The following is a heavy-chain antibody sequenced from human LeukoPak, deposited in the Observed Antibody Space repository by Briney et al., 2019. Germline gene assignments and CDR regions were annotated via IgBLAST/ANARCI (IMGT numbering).Heavy chain of an antibody. D-gene: IGHD1-1*01. V-gene: IGHV3-21*01. J-gene: IGHJ6*03. Sequence: PGGSLRLSCAASGFTFSSYSMNWVRQAPGKGLEWVSSISSSSSYIYYAGSVKGRFTISRDNAKNSLYLQMNSLRAEDTAVYYCTRVVSVAWSERRPGYYYMDVWGTGTTVTVSS. CDR1: GFTFSSYS. CDR3: TRVVSVAWSERRPGYYYMDV. CDR2: ISSSSSYI.